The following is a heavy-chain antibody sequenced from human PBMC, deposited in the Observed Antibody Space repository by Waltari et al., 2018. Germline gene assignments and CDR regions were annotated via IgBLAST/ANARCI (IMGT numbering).Heavy chain of an antibody. V-gene: IGHV4-39*07. Sequence: QLQLQESGPGLVKPSETLSLTCTVSGGSISSSSYYWGWIRQPPGKGLEWIGSIYYSGSTYDNPSLKGRVTISVDTSKNQFSLKLSSVTAADTAVYYCASHLITIFGVVPYYFDYWGQGTLVTVSS. CDR3: ASHLITIFGVVPYYFDY. CDR1: GGSISSSSYY. CDR2: IYYSGST. D-gene: IGHD3-3*01. J-gene: IGHJ4*02.